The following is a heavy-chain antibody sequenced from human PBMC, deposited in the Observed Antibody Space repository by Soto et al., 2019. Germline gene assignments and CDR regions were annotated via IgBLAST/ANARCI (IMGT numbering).Heavy chain of an antibody. CDR2: ISSSGSTI. V-gene: IGHV3-48*03. CDR1: GFTFSSYE. CDR3: ARDFGGYSGYPLFDY. J-gene: IGHJ4*02. D-gene: IGHD5-12*01. Sequence: QPGGSLRLSCAASGFTFSSYEMNWVRQAPGKGLEWVSYISSSGSTIYYADSVKGRFTISRDNAKNSLYLQMNSLRAEDTAVYYCARDFGGYSGYPLFDYWGQGTLVTVSS.